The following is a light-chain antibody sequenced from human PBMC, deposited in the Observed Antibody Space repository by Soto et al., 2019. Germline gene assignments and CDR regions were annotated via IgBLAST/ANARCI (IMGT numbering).Light chain of an antibody. CDR2: AAS. V-gene: IGKV1-39*01. CDR3: QQTYRTPCT. CDR1: QSITSN. Sequence: DIQMTQSPSSLSASVGDRITITCRASQSITSNLNWYQQKPGKAPNLLIYAASSLQSGVPSRFSGSGSGTDFTLTISSLQPEDFGTYYCQQTYRTPCTFGQGTKVEVK. J-gene: IGKJ1*01.